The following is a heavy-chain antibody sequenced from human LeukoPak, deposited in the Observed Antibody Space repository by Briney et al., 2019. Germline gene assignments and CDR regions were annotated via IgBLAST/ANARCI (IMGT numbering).Heavy chain of an antibody. J-gene: IGHJ4*02. CDR1: GGSFSGYY. CDR3: ARLENYGGNPVDY. Sequence: SETLSLTCAVYGGSFSGYYRSWIRQPPGKGLEWIGEINHSGSTNYNPSLKSRVTMSVDTSKNQFSLKLSSVTAADTAVYYCARLENYGGNPVDYWGQGTLVTVSS. CDR2: INHSGST. V-gene: IGHV4-34*01. D-gene: IGHD4-23*01.